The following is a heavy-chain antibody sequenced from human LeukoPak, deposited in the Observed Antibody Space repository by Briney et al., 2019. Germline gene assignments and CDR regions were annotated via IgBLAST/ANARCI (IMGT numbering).Heavy chain of an antibody. D-gene: IGHD4-17*01. CDR3: ARDVGTVTRGLFDY. CDR1: GYTFTSYG. J-gene: IGHJ4*02. Sequence: ASVKVSCKASGYTFTSYGISWVRQAPGQGLEWMGWISAYNGNTNYAQKLQGRVTMTTDTSTSTAYMELRSLRSDDTAVYYCARDVGTVTRGLFDYWGQGTLVTVSS. CDR2: ISAYNGNT. V-gene: IGHV1-18*01.